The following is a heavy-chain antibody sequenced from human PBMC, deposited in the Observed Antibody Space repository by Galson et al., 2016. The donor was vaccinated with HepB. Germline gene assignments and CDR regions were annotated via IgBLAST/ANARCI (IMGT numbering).Heavy chain of an antibody. J-gene: IGHJ5*02. Sequence: SVKASCKASGYTFTNYYMHWVRQAPGQGLEWMGVINPSGDITSYAQKFEGRVTVTRDTSTSTVYMELSSLRSEDTAVYYCAREPMIAVLAANNWFDPWGQGTLVTVSS. CDR3: AREPMIAVLAANNWFDP. D-gene: IGHD3-22*01. V-gene: IGHV1-46*01. CDR2: INPSGDIT. CDR1: GYTFTNYY.